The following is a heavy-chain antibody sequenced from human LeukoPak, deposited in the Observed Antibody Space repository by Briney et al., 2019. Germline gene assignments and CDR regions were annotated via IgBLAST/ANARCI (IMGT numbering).Heavy chain of an antibody. V-gene: IGHV3-74*01. CDR1: GFTFSSYW. D-gene: IGHD6-6*01. Sequence: GGSLRLSCAASGFTFSSYWMHWVRHAPGKGLVWVSRINSDGSSTSYADSVKGRFTISRDNAKNTLYPQMNSLRAEDTAVYYCARDVAARPGLYWGQGTLVTVSS. CDR3: ARDVAARPGLY. J-gene: IGHJ4*02. CDR2: INSDGSST.